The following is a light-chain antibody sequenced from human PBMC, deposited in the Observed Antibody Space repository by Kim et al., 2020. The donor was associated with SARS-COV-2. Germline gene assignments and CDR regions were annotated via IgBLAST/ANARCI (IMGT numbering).Light chain of an antibody. V-gene: IGLV2-14*01. CDR2: DVS. CDR1: NSDVGAYNY. J-gene: IGLJ2*01. Sequence: QSALTQPASVSGSPGQSITISCTGTNSDVGAYNYVSWYQQHPDKAPKLMIYDVSKRPSGVSNRFSGSKSGNTASLTISGLQAEDEADYYCNSYTSSSTLLFGGGTQLTVL. CDR3: NSYTSSSTLL.